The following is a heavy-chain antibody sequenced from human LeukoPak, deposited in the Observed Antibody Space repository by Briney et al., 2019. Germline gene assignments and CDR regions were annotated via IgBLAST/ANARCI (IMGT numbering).Heavy chain of an antibody. J-gene: IGHJ6*03. Sequence: GESLKISCKGSGSRFTSYWIGWVRQMPGKGLEWMGIIYPGGSDTRYSPSFQGQVTISADKSISTAYLRWSSLKASDTAMYYCARLPRVGYSNNYYYYMDVWGKGTTVTVSS. D-gene: IGHD4-11*01. CDR1: GSRFTSYW. V-gene: IGHV5-51*01. CDR2: IYPGGSDT. CDR3: ARLPRVGYSNNYYYYMDV.